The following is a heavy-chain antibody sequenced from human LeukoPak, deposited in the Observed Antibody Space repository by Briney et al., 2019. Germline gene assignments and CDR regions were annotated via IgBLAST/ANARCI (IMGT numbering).Heavy chain of an antibody. V-gene: IGHV4-59*08. CDR3: ARLIYSGTYQDAFDI. D-gene: IGHD1-26*01. CDR2: IYYTGST. Sequence: PSETLSLTCTVSGGSIGTYYWSWIRQPPGKGLEWIGYIYYTGSTNYNPSLKSRVTISVDTSKNQFTLKLSSVTAADTAVYYCARLIYSGTYQDAFDIWGQGTMVTVSS. CDR1: GGSIGTYY. J-gene: IGHJ3*02.